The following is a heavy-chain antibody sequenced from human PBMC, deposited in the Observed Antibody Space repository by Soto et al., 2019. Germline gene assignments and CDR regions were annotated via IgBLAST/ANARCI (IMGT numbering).Heavy chain of an antibody. D-gene: IGHD6-19*01. Sequence: ASVKVSCKASGYTFTSHCISWVRQGPGQGLEWMGWISAYNGNTNYAQKLQGRDTMTTDTSTSTAYMELRSLRSDDTAVYYCARDRSGWWTIHSYYYGMDVWG. CDR1: GYTFTSHC. CDR2: ISAYNGNT. V-gene: IGHV1-18*01. J-gene: IGHJ6*02. CDR3: ARDRSGWWTIHSYYYGMDV.